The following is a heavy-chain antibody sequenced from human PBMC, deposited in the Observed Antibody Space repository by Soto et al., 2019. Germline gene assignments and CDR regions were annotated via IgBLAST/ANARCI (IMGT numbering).Heavy chain of an antibody. J-gene: IGHJ4*02. Sequence: TLSLTCTVSGGSISSSSYYWGWIRQPPGKGLEWIGSIYYSGSTYYNPSLKSRVTISVDTSKNQFSLKLSSVTAADTAVYYCARNETGTVPYYFAYWGQGTLVTVSS. CDR2: IYYSGST. D-gene: IGHD3-10*01. CDR3: ARNETGTVPYYFAY. CDR1: GGSISSSSYY. V-gene: IGHV4-39*01.